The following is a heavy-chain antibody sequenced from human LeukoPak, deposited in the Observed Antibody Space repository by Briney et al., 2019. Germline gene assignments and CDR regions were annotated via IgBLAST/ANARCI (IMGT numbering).Heavy chain of an antibody. CDR1: GDSFTSYW. Sequence: GESLKISCTGSGDSFTSYWIAWVRQMPGKGLEWMGVIYPGDSDTRYSPSFQGLVTISVDKSIGTAYLQWSSLKASDTAMYYCARAPIRGRLDYWGQGTPVTVSS. D-gene: IGHD1-26*01. CDR2: IYPGDSDT. J-gene: IGHJ4*02. CDR3: ARAPIRGRLDY. V-gene: IGHV5-51*01.